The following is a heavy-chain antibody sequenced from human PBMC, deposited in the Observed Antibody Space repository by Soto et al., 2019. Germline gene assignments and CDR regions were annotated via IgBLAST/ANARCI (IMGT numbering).Heavy chain of an antibody. J-gene: IGHJ4*02. CDR3: AKDRRAGGNYGFYSDF. V-gene: IGHV3-23*01. CDR1: GFTFSSYG. D-gene: IGHD1-7*01. CDR2: SSATGAGT. Sequence: EVQLLESGGGLVQPGGSLRLSCAASGFTFSSYGMTWVRQAPGKGLEWVSFSSATGAGTYYADSVKGRFTISRDNSKNPVYLQMARLRADDTAGYYCAKDRRAGGNYGFYSDFWGQGALVIVSS.